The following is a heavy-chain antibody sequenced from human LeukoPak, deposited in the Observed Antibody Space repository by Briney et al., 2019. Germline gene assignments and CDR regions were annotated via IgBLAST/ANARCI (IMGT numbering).Heavy chain of an antibody. D-gene: IGHD1-26*01. Sequence: GGSLRLSCAASGFTFSNYAMHWVRQAPGKGLEWVAFIRCDGTIKYYADSVKGRFTISRDNSKSTLYLHMDSLRPEDTAVYYCTRDSAASAISDYWGQGTLVTVSS. CDR3: TRDSAASAISDY. CDR1: GFTFSNYA. J-gene: IGHJ4*02. CDR2: IRCDGTIK. V-gene: IGHV3-30*02.